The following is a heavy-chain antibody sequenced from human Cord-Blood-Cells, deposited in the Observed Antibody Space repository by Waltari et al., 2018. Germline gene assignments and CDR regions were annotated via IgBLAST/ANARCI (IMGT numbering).Heavy chain of an antibody. V-gene: IGHV4-38-2*01. CDR2: IYHSGST. CDR1: GSSISSGYY. D-gene: IGHD2-2*01. J-gene: IGHJ4*02. CDR3: ARVSKSAAIDY. Sequence: QVQLQESGPGLGKPSETLPLTCAVSGSSISSGYYCCWIRQPPGRGLEWIGSIYHSGSTYYNPSLKSRVTISVDTSKNQFSLKLSSVTAADTAVYYCARVSKSAAIDYWGQGTLVTVSS.